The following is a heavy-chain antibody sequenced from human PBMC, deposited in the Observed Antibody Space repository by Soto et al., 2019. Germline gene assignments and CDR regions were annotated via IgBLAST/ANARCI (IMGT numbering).Heavy chain of an antibody. Sequence: GGSLRLSCAASGFTFSNYGMHWVRQAPGKGLEWLAFILYDGSNKYYADSVKGRFTISRDNSKNTLYLQMNNLRADDTAVYYCARVSIAISFDSWGQGTLVTVSS. D-gene: IGHD3-22*01. J-gene: IGHJ4*02. CDR3: ARVSIAISFDS. CDR1: GFTFSNYG. V-gene: IGHV3-30*03. CDR2: ILYDGSNK.